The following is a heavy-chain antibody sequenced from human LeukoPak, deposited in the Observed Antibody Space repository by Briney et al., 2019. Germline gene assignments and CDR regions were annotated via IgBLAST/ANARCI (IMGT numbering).Heavy chain of an antibody. CDR2: IYYTGST. Sequence: PSETLSLTCTVSGXSISSYYGSWIRQPPGKGLEWIGYIYYTGSTNYNPSLKSRVTISLDTSKNQFSLKLSSMTAADTAVYYCARQRVNKWNNLWSFDYWGQGTLVTVSS. D-gene: IGHD1/OR15-1a*01. CDR3: ARQRVNKWNNLWSFDY. CDR1: GXSISSYY. V-gene: IGHV4-59*08. J-gene: IGHJ4*02.